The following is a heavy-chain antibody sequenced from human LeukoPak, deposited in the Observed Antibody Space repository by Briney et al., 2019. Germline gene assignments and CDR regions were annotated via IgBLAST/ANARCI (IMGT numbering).Heavy chain of an antibody. J-gene: IGHJ3*02. CDR3: AKRANNDAFDI. Sequence: GGSLRLSCAASGFAFSTNWMHWVRQAPGKGLEWVSAISGSGGSTYYADSVKGRFTISRDNSKNTLYLQMNSLRAEDTAVYYCAKRANNDAFDIWGQGTMVTVSS. V-gene: IGHV3-23*01. CDR2: ISGSGGST. CDR1: GFAFSTNW. D-gene: IGHD4/OR15-4a*01.